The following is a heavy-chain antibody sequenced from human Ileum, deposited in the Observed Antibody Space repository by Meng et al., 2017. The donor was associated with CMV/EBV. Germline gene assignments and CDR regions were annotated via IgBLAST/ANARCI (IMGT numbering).Heavy chain of an antibody. CDR3: ARCSSTSCRYFDY. CDR1: GFTFRNHA. Sequence: GESLKISCVASGFTFRNHAMNWVRQAPGKGLEWVSIIYDGGSSTYYADSVKGRFTISRDNSKNTLYLQMNSLRAEDTAIYYCARCSSTSCRYFDYWGQGTLVTVSS. J-gene: IGHJ4*02. D-gene: IGHD2-2*01. V-gene: IGHV3-23*03. CDR2: IYDGGSST.